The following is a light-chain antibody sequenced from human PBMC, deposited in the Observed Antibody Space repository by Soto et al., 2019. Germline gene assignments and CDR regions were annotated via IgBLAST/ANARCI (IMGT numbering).Light chain of an antibody. J-gene: IGKJ4*01. CDR2: GAS. CDR1: QSVSSN. CDR3: QQYNNWPLT. V-gene: IGKV3-15*01. Sequence: EIVMTQSPATLSVSPGERATLSCRASQSVSSNLAWYQQKPGQAPRLLLYGASTRATGIPARFSGSGSGTEFTLTISSLQSEDFAVYYCQQYNNWPLTFGGRTKVEIK.